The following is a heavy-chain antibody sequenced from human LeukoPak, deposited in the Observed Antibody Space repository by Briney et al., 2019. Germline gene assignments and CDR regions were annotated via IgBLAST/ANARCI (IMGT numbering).Heavy chain of an antibody. CDR1: GFTFSSYS. Sequence: PGGSLRLSCAASGFTFSSYSMNWVRQAPGKGLEWVSSISSSSSYIYYADSVKGRFTISRDNAKNSLYLQMNSLRAEDTAVYYCARGHSSSWYGPVDYWGQGTLVTVSS. V-gene: IGHV3-21*01. CDR3: ARGHSSSWYGPVDY. CDR2: ISSSSSYI. J-gene: IGHJ4*02. D-gene: IGHD6-13*01.